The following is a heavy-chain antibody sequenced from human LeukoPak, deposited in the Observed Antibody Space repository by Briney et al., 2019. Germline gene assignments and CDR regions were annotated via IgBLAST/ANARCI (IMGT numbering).Heavy chain of an antibody. V-gene: IGHV3-21*01. CDR2: ISSSSSYI. Sequence: PGGSLRLSCAASRFTFSSYSMNWVRQAPGKGLEWVSSISSSSSYIYYADSVKGRFTISRDNAKNSLYLQMNSLRAEDTAVYYCARDYYDSSGYYYDWGQGTLVTVSS. D-gene: IGHD3-22*01. J-gene: IGHJ4*02. CDR3: ARDYYDSSGYYYD. CDR1: RFTFSSYS.